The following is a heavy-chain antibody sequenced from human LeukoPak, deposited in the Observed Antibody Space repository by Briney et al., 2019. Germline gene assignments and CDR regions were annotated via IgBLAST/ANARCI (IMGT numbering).Heavy chain of an antibody. D-gene: IGHD3-16*01. CDR2: IKQDGSAK. V-gene: IGHV3-7*01. J-gene: IGHJ4*02. CDR3: ARYYDGAGQDDCFDY. Sequence: PGGSLSLSCAAFGFTFSSYWMSWVRQAPGKGLEWVANIKQDGSAKYYVDSVKGRFTISRDNAKSSLYLQMSILRAEDTAVYYCARYYDGAGQDDCFDYWGQGTLVTVSS. CDR1: GFTFSSYW.